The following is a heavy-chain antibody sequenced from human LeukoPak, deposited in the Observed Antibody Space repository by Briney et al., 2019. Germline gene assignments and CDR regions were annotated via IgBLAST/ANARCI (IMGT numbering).Heavy chain of an antibody. J-gene: IGHJ6*03. CDR2: ISSSGSTI. Sequence: GGSLRLSCAASGFTFSSYEMNWVRQAPGKGLEWVSYISSSGSTIYYADSVKGRFTISRDNAKNSLYLQMNSLRAEDTAVYYCARGSRWGGDYYYMDVWGKGTTVTVSS. D-gene: IGHD4-23*01. V-gene: IGHV3-48*03. CDR1: GFTFSSYE. CDR3: ARGSRWGGDYYYMDV.